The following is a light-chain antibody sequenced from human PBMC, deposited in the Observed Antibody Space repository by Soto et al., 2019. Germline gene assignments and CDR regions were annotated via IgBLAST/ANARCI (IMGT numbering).Light chain of an antibody. J-gene: IGKJ2*01. CDR2: WAS. V-gene: IGKV4-1*01. Sequence: DIVMTQSPDSLAVSLGERTTVNCKSSQSVIYSSNNKNYLAWYQQKPGQPPKLLIYWASIRESGVPDRFSGSGSGTDFTLTISSLQAEDVAVYYCQQYYSTPYTFGQGTKLEI. CDR3: QQYYSTPYT. CDR1: QSVIYSSNNKNY.